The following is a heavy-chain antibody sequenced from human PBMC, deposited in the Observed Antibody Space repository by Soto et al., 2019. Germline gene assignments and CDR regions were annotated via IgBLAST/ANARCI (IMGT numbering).Heavy chain of an antibody. CDR2: ISYDGSNK. J-gene: IGHJ5*02. D-gene: IGHD6-13*01. V-gene: IGHV3-30*18. CDR1: GFTFSSYG. CDR3: AKDSGTAAAGTPSWFDP. Sequence: GSLRLSCAASGFTFSSYGMHWVRQTPGKGLEWVAVISYDGSNKYYADSVKGRFTISRDNSKNTLYLQMNSLRAEDTAVYYCAKDSGTAAAGTPSWFDPWGQGTLVTVSS.